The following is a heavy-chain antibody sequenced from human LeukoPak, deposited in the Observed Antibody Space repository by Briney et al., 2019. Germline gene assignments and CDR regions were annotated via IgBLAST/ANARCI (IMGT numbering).Heavy chain of an antibody. D-gene: IGHD4-17*01. CDR1: GYIFTNYW. CDR3: ARHHDYGDYGCFDY. J-gene: IGHJ4*02. CDR2: IYPGDSDT. V-gene: IGHV5-51*01. Sequence: GESLKISCKGSGYIFTNYWIGWVRQMPGKGLEWMGIIYPGDSDTRYSPSFQGQVTISADKSIRTAYLQWSSLKASDTAIYYCARHHDYGDYGCFDYWGQGTLVTVSS.